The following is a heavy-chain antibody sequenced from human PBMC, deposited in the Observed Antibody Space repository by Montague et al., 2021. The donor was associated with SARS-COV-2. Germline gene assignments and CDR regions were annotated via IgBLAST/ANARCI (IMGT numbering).Heavy chain of an antibody. CDR3: ARVGVGTMVRGVIPAYYYYGMDV. CDR1: GGSISSSSYY. V-gene: IGHV4-61*02. J-gene: IGHJ6*02. CDR2: IYTSGST. Sequence: TLSLTCTVSGGSISSSSYYWSWIRQPAGKGLEWIGRIYTSGSTNYNPSLKSRVTISVDTSKNQFSLKLSSVTAADTVVYYCARVGVGTMVRGVIPAYYYYGMDVWGQGTTVTVSS. D-gene: IGHD3-10*01.